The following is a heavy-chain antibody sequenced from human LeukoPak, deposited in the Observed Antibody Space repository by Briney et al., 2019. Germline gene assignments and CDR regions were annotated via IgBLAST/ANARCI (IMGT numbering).Heavy chain of an antibody. CDR3: ANEQWPYFDY. CDR1: GFIFSRFG. Sequence: QPGRSLRLSCAVSGFIFSRFGMHWVRQAPGKGLEWVALISYDGNNKYYADSVKGRFTISRDNSKNTLYLQMNSLRAEDTAVYYCANEQWPYFDYWGQGTLVTVSS. D-gene: IGHD6-19*01. V-gene: IGHV3-30*18. CDR2: ISYDGNNK. J-gene: IGHJ4*02.